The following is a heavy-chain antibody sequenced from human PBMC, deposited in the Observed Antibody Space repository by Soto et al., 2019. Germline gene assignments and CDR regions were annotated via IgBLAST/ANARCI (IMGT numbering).Heavy chain of an antibody. CDR2: MNPGSGDT. CDR1: GYSFTNND. D-gene: IGHD3-16*01. CDR3: ARMATFGSLNWFDP. J-gene: IGHJ5*02. Sequence: ASVTVSCKASGYSFTNNDVSWVRQAIGQGLEWMGWMNPGSGDTGYAQKFQGRVTMTRDISIATAYMELSSLRSDDTAIYYCARMATFGSLNWFDPWGQGTQVTVSS. V-gene: IGHV1-8*01.